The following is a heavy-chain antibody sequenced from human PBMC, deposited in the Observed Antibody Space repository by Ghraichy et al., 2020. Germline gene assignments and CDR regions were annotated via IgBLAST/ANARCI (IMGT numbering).Heavy chain of an antibody. J-gene: IGHJ4*02. CDR3: AREGDLLNYYFDY. Sequence: GGSLRLSCAASGFTFKSYSMNWVRQAPGKGLEWVSYISSSSSTKYSADSVKGRFTISRDNAKNSLYLQMHSLRVEDTAVYYCAREGDLLNYYFDYWGQGTLVTVSS. CDR1: GFTFKSYS. CDR2: ISSSSSTK. V-gene: IGHV3-48*01. D-gene: IGHD2-15*01.